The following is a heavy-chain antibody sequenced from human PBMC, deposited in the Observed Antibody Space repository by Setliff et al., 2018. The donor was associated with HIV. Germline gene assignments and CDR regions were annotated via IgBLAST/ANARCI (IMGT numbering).Heavy chain of an antibody. CDR3: ARAIRRAPPSDYLPGDCFDS. CDR1: GGSVSSTSNY. Sequence: SETLSLTCSVSGGSVSSTSNYWGFIRQHPGRGLEWIGYVHYSGSLYYNPSLNNRITISVDSSKNQFSLRLTSVTAADTAVYYCARAIRRAPPSDYLPGDCFDSWGQGALVTVSS. V-gene: IGHV4-31*03. J-gene: IGHJ4*02. CDR2: VHYSGSL. D-gene: IGHD4-17*01.